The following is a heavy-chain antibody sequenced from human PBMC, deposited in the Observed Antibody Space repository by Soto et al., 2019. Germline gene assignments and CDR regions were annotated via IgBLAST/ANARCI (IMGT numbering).Heavy chain of an antibody. CDR1: GFTFSSYA. CDR2: FSISGGST. CDR3: AKEVEATVAFDY. D-gene: IGHD4-17*01. J-gene: IGHJ4*02. V-gene: IGHV3-23*01. Sequence: PGGSLRLSCAASGFTFSSYAMSWVRQAPGKGLEWVSTFSISGGSTYYADSVKGRFTISRDSSKNTLYLQMKSLRAEDTAAYYCAKEVEATVAFDYWGQGTLVTVSS.